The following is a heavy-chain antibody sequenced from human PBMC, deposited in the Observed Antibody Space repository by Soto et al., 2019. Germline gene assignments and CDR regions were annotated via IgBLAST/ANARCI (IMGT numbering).Heavy chain of an antibody. J-gene: IGHJ6*02. CDR3: ARVDGWSGYYYGMDV. V-gene: IGHV4-34*01. CDR1: GGSVSGDY. CDR2: MDHSGSS. D-gene: IGHD6-19*01. Sequence: SESLSLTCAVYGGSVSGDYWIWIPEPPGKGLEWIGEMDHSGSSNYNPSLKSRVTILVDTSKNQFSLTLSSVTAADTAVYYCARVDGWSGYYYGMDVWGQRTTVT.